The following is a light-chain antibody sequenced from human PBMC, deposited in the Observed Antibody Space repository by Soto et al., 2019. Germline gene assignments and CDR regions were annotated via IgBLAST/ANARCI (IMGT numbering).Light chain of an antibody. CDR1: SSDVGAYNF. CDR2: EVN. V-gene: IGLV2-14*01. CDR3: CSYADGQTLA. J-gene: IGLJ2*01. Sequence: QSVLTQPASVSGSPGQSITISCTGTSSDVGAYNFVSWYQQYPGKAPKVMIYEVNNRPSGVSNRFSGSKSGTTASLIISGLQAEDEADYFCCSYADGQTLAFGGGTKLTVL.